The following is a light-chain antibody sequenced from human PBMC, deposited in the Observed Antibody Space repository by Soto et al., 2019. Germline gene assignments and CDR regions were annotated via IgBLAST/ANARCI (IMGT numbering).Light chain of an antibody. J-gene: IGLJ1*01. Sequence: QSVLTQPASVSGSPGQSITISCTGTSSDVGSSNFVSWYQQHPGKAPKLIFYEVSNRPPGLSDRFSGSKSGTTASLTISGLQAEDEADYYCSSYTSSSTLPYVFGTGTKVTVL. CDR2: EVS. V-gene: IGLV2-14*01. CDR1: SSDVGSSNF. CDR3: SSYTSSSTLPYV.